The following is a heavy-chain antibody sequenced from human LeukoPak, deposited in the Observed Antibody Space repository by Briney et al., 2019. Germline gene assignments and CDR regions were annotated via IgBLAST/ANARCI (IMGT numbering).Heavy chain of an antibody. J-gene: IGHJ4*02. CDR2: INHSGST. D-gene: IGHD3-22*01. CDR3: ARPYYYDSSGYLD. V-gene: IGHV4-34*01. CDR1: GGSFSGYY. Sequence: PSETLSLTCAVYGGSFSGYYWSWIRQPPGKGLEWIGEINHSGSTNYNPSLKSRVTISVDTSKNQFSLKLSSVTAADTAVYYCARPYYYDSSGYLDWGQGTLVTVSS.